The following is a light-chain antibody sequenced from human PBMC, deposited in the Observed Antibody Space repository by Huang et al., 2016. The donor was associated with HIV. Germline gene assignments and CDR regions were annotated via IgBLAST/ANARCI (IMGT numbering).Light chain of an antibody. V-gene: IGKV4-1*01. CDR3: QQYYTTPRT. J-gene: IGKJ1*01. Sequence: DIVMTQSPDSLAVSLGERATINCKSSQSVLNSSNNKKYLAWYQQKPGQPPKLLIYWASTRESGVPDRFSGSGSGTDFTLTISSLQAEDVAVYYCQQYYTTPRTFCQGTKVEIK. CDR1: QSVLNSSNNKKY. CDR2: WAS.